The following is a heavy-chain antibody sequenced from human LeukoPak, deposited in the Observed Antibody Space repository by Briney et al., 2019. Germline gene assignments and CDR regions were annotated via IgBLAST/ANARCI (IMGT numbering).Heavy chain of an antibody. CDR3: ARDRRWLQLLAYDY. CDR2: INPNSGGT. Sequence: ASVNVSCTASGYTFTGYYMHWVRQAPGQGLEWMGWINPNSGGTNYAQKFQGRVTMTRDTSISTAYMELSRLRSDDTAVYYCARDRRWLQLLAYDYWGQGTLVTVSS. J-gene: IGHJ4*02. CDR1: GYTFTGYY. V-gene: IGHV1-2*02. D-gene: IGHD5-24*01.